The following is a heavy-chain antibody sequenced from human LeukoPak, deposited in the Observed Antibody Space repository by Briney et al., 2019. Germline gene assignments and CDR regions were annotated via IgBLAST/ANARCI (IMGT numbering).Heavy chain of an antibody. D-gene: IGHD3-16*02. Sequence: ASVTVSCKASGYTFTNYAMNWVRQAPGQGLEGMGWINPNTGKPTYAQGFTGRFVFSLDTSVTTTYLQISGLKAEDTAVYYCARAYQRLGGLSFPDSWGQGTLVTVSS. J-gene: IGHJ5*01. V-gene: IGHV7-4-1*02. CDR2: INPNTGKP. CDR1: GYTFTNYA. CDR3: ARAYQRLGGLSFPDS.